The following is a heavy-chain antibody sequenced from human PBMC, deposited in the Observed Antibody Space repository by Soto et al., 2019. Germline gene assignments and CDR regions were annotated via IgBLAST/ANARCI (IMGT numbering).Heavy chain of an antibody. CDR2: INHSGST. D-gene: IGHD1-1*01. J-gene: IGHJ4*02. V-gene: IGHV4-34*01. Sequence: SETLSLTCAVYGGSFSGYYWSWIRQPPGKGLEWIGEINHSGSTNYNPSLKSRVTISVDTSKNQFSLKLSSVTAADTAVYYCARFYSGFTGTRAQFDYWGQGTLVTVSS. CDR1: GGSFSGYY. CDR3: ARFYSGFTGTRAQFDY.